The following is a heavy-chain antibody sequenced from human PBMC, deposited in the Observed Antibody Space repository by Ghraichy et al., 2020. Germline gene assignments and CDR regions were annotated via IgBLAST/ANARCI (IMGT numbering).Heavy chain of an antibody. D-gene: IGHD3-10*01. CDR1: GGSFSGYY. CDR2: INHSGST. Sequence: SEPLSLTCAVYGGSFSGYYWNWIRQPPGKGLEWIGEINHSGSTNYNPSLKSRLTISVDSSKNQFSLKLSSVTAADTALYYCARAPMIRGADAFDIWGQGTMVTVSS. V-gene: IGHV4-34*01. CDR3: ARAPMIRGADAFDI. J-gene: IGHJ3*02.